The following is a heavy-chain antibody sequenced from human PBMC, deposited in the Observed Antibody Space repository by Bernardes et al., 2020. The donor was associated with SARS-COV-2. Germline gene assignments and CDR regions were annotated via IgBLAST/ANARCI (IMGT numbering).Heavy chain of an antibody. CDR3: ARHGGNYYFGAFDI. Sequence: SETLSLTCTVSGGSISSSSYDWGWVRQPPGEGLEWIGTIYYSGSTYSNPSLKSRVTMSVDTSKSQFSLKLDSVTAADTAVYYCARHGGNYYFGAFDIWGQGTMVTVSS. J-gene: IGHJ3*02. CDR1: GGSISSSSYD. CDR2: IYYSGST. D-gene: IGHD1-26*01. V-gene: IGHV4-39*01.